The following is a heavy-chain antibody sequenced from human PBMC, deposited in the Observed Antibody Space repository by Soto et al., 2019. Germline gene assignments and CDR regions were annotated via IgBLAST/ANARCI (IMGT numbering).Heavy chain of an antibody. J-gene: IGHJ6*02. CDR2: IYYSGST. Sequence: SETLSLTCTVSGGSIGTDYWSWIRQPPGKGLEWIGSIYYSGSTNYNPSLKSRVTISVDTSKNQFSPKVSSVTAADTAVYYCARDAGHCSSASCFGSYYYFALDVWGQGTTVTVSS. D-gene: IGHD2-2*01. CDR1: GGSIGTDY. V-gene: IGHV4-59*01. CDR3: ARDAGHCSSASCFGSYYYFALDV.